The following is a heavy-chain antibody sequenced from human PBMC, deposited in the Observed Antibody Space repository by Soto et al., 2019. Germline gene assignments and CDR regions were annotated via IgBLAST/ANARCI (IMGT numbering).Heavy chain of an antibody. V-gene: IGHV3-74*01. J-gene: IGHJ6*03. D-gene: IGHD6-13*01. Sequence: GGSLRLSCAASGFTFSNYWMHWVRQVPGKGLVWVSRIDGDGVTTIYADSVKGRFTISRDNAKNTLYLQMNSLRAEDTAVYYCATYSRSTLGGYYYYMDVWGKGTTVTVSS. CDR2: IDGDGVTT. CDR1: GFTFSNYW. CDR3: ATYSRSTLGGYYYYMDV.